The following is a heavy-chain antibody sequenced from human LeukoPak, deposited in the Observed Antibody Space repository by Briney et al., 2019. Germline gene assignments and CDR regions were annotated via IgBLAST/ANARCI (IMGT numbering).Heavy chain of an antibody. D-gene: IGHD2/OR15-2a*01. J-gene: IGHJ4*02. CDR1: GGSINNYE. CDR2: IYYTGST. CDR3: ARFSQYYDSPTHYLDY. Sequence: SATLSLTCTVSGGSINNYEWSWARQPPGAGLGWLAYIYYTGSTTYHPSLKTRLTISVDTSKNQFSLRLNSVTAADTAVYYCARFSQYYDSPTHYLDYWGQGILVTVSS. V-gene: IGHV4-59*08.